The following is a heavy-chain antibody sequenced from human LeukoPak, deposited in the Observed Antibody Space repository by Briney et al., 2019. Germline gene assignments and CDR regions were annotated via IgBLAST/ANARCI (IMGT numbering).Heavy chain of an antibody. J-gene: IGHJ6*02. CDR1: GFTFDDYA. V-gene: IGHV3-9*01. Sequence: PGGSLRLSCAASGFTFDDYAMHWVRQAPGKGLEWVSGISWNSGSIGYADSVKGRFTISRDNAKNSLYLQMNSLRAEDTALYYCAKDRMTTVTTGMDVWGQGTTVTVSS. CDR2: ISWNSGSI. D-gene: IGHD4-17*01. CDR3: AKDRMTTVTTGMDV.